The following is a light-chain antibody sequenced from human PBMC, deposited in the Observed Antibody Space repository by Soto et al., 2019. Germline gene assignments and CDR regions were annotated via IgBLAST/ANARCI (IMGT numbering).Light chain of an antibody. V-gene: IGLV1-36*01. CDR3: SSWDDSLKAPV. Sequence: QSVLTQPPSVSQAPRQRVTISCSGSSSNIGNNAVNWYQQLPGKAPKLLIYYDDLLPSAVADPFSGSTSGTSASLAITGLQSQAEAEADSSSWDDSLKAPVFGAGTKLTVL. CDR1: SSNIGNNA. CDR2: YDD. J-gene: IGLJ2*01.